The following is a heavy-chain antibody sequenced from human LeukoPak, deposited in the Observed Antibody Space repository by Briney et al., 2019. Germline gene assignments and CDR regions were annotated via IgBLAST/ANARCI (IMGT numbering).Heavy chain of an antibody. CDR1: GFTFSTYS. CDR2: ISSSSSTI. Sequence: GGSLRLSCAASGFTFSTYSMNWVRQAPGKGLEWVSYISSSSSTIYYADSVKGRFTISRDNAKNSLYLQMSSLRAEDTAVYYCARGSTYYDSSGQVPFDYWGQGTLVTVSS. V-gene: IGHV3-48*01. J-gene: IGHJ4*02. CDR3: ARGSTYYDSSGQVPFDY. D-gene: IGHD3-22*01.